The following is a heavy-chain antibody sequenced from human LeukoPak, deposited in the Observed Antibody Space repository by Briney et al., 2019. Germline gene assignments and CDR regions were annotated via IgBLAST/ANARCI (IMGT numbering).Heavy chain of an antibody. J-gene: IGHJ4*02. CDR3: ARQPPISIGHYYFDY. V-gene: IGHV3-66*04. Sequence: PWGSLRRSGVASRFAVTINYRSWVRQAPGKGLEWVSVIYNVDDTKYADSVKGRFTISRDNSKNTLFLQMDSLRAEDTAVYYCARQPPISIGHYYFDYWGQGTLVTVSS. D-gene: IGHD3-3*02. CDR2: IYNVDDT. CDR1: RFAVTINY.